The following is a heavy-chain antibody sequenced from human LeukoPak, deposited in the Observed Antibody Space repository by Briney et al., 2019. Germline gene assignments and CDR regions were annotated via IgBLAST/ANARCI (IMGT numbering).Heavy chain of an antibody. CDR2: IIPIFGTA. Sequence: GASVKVSCKASGGTFSSYAISWVRQAPGQGLEWMGGIIPIFGTANYAQKFQGRVTMTTDTSTSTAYMELRSLRSDGTAVYYCARSYDIFDYWGQGTLVTVSS. V-gene: IGHV1-69*05. J-gene: IGHJ4*02. D-gene: IGHD3-22*01. CDR1: GGTFSSYA. CDR3: ARSYDIFDY.